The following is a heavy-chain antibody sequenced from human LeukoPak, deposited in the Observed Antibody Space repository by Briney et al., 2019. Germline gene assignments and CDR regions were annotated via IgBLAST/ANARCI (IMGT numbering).Heavy chain of an antibody. CDR1: GYTFTSYD. J-gene: IGHJ6*02. Sequence: GASVKVSCKASGYTFTSYDINWVRQATGQGLEWMGWINPNSGNTGYAQKFQGRVTMTRNTSISTAYMELSSLRSEDTAVYYCARVEQWPPGYYYYGMDVWGQGTTVTVSS. CDR3: ARVEQWPPGYYYYGMDV. D-gene: IGHD6-19*01. V-gene: IGHV1-8*01. CDR2: INPNSGNT.